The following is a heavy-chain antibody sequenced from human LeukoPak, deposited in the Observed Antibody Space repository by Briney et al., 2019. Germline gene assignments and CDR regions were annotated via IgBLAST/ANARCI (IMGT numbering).Heavy chain of an antibody. CDR1: GFSLSTSGVG. CDR2: IYWDDDK. J-gene: IGHJ4*02. CDR3: ARAYSSGWDFDY. Sequence: SGPTLVKPTQTLTLTCTFSGFSLSTSGVGVGWIRQPPGKALEWLALIYWDDDKRYSPSLKSRLTITKDTSKNQVVLTMTNMDPVDTATYYCARAYSSGWDFDYWGQGTLVTVSS. V-gene: IGHV2-5*02. D-gene: IGHD6-19*01.